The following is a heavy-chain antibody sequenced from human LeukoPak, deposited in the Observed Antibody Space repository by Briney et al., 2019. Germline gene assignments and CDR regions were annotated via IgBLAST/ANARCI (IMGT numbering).Heavy chain of an antibody. CDR1: GFTFSSYG. J-gene: IGHJ4*02. CDR2: ISGSGGST. D-gene: IGHD3-10*01. V-gene: IGHV3-23*01. CDR3: AREKGRGVISPYYDY. Sequence: GGSLRLSCAASGFTFSSYGMGWVRQAPGKGLEWVSAISGSGGSTYYADSVKGRFTISRDNSKNTLYLQMNSLRVEDTAVYYCAREKGRGVISPYYDYWGQGTRVTVSS.